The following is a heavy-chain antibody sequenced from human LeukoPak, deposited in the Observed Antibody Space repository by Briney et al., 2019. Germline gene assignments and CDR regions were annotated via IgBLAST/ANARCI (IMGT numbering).Heavy chain of an antibody. V-gene: IGHV3-7*01. J-gene: IGHJ4*02. CDR1: GFTFSSFW. Sequence: GGSLRLSCVASGFTFSSFWMNWVRQAPGKGLERVGTISPDGSEKYYVDSVKGRFTISRDNAKTSLYLQLDSLRADDTALYFCARGIVVVAGASDHFDYWGQGTLITVSS. CDR3: ARGIVVVAGASDHFDY. CDR2: ISPDGSEK. D-gene: IGHD2-15*01.